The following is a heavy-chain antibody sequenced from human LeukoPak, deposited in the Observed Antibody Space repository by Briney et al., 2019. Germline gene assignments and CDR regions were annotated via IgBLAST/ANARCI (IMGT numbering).Heavy chain of an antibody. CDR1: GFTVSSNY. D-gene: IGHD2-2*01. CDR2: IYSGGST. V-gene: IGHV3-66*01. J-gene: IGHJ4*02. CDR3: ARDWTSVVPAAITFFDY. Sequence: GGSLRLSCAASGFTVSSNYMSWVRQAPGKGLEWVSVIYSGGSTYYADSVKGRFTISRDNSKNSLYLQMNSLRAEDTAVYYCARDWTSVVPAAITFFDYWGQGTLVTVSS.